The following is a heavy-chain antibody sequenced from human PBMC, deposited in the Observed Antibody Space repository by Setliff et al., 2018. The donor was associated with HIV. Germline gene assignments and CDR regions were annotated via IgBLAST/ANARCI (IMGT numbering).Heavy chain of an antibody. V-gene: IGHV4-4*02. CDR1: GGSISTNYW. Sequence: SETLSLTCAVSGGSISTNYWWSWVRQPPGKGLEWIGEIYHGGYTNYNPSLKSRATISVDKSKNHFSLKLSSVTAADTAVYYCAGGPGYCSGGTCYPGGWFDPWGRGTLVTVSS. CDR2: IYHGGYT. J-gene: IGHJ5*02. CDR3: AGGPGYCSGGTCYPGGWFDP. D-gene: IGHD2-15*01.